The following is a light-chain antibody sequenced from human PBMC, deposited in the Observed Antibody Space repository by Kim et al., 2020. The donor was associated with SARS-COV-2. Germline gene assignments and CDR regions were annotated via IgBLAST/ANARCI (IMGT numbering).Light chain of an antibody. CDR2: AAS. V-gene: IGKV1-27*01. Sequence: VSVGDRVTITCRASQGITNSLAWYQQKPGKVPQLLIYAASALQSGVPSRFSGSGSWTDFTLTISSLQPEDVATYYCQKYNSAPWTFGQGTKVEIK. J-gene: IGKJ1*01. CDR1: QGITNS. CDR3: QKYNSAPWT.